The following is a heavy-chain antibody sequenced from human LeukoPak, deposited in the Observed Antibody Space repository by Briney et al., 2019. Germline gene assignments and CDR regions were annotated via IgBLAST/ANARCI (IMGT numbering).Heavy chain of an antibody. CDR1: GHTFTSNG. J-gene: IGHJ4*02. CDR3: ARVGSGWYPPGY. Sequence: GASVKVSCKTSGHTFTSNGISWVRQAPGQGLEWMGWISVDNGNTNYAQKLQGRVTMTTDTSTTTAYMKLRSLRSDDTAVYYCARVGSGWYPPGYWGQGTLVTVSS. V-gene: IGHV1-18*01. CDR2: ISVDNGNT. D-gene: IGHD6-19*01.